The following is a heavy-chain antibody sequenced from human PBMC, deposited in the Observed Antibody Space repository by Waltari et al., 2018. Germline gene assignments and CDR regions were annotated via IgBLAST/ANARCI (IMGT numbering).Heavy chain of an antibody. V-gene: IGHV3-30*18. Sequence: QVEESGGGVVQPGGSLRLSCVAYGYPFNNYGMHWVRQAPGKGLEWLAVISSDGSGKYYADSVKGRFTMSRDNSKNMVYLQMNSLRPEDTAVYYCAKAGGIYNYPLDPWGQGTLVTVSS. D-gene: IGHD1-26*01. CDR2: ISSDGSGK. J-gene: IGHJ5*02. CDR3: AKAGGIYNYPLDP. CDR1: GYPFNNYG.